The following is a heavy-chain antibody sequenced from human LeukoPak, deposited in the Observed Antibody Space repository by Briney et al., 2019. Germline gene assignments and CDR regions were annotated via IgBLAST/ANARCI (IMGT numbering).Heavy chain of an antibody. D-gene: IGHD3-10*01. J-gene: IGHJ3*02. CDR1: GYTFTSYG. V-gene: IGHV1-18*01. CDR2: ISAYNGNT. CDR3: ARDQSRSFGELSLDAFDI. Sequence: ASVKVSCKASGYTFTSYGISWVRQAPGQGLEWMGWISAYNGNTNYAQKLQGRVTMTTDTSTSTAYMELRSLRSDDTAVYYCARDQSRSFGELSLDAFDIWGQGTMVTVSS.